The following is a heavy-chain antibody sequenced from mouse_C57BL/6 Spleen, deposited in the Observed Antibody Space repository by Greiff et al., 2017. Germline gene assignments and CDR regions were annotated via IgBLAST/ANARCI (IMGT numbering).Heavy chain of an antibody. D-gene: IGHD2-3*01. J-gene: IGHJ4*01. Sequence: VQLHQPGAELVKPGASVKLSCKASGYTFTSYWMHWVKQRPGQGLEWIGMIHPNSGSTNYNEKFKSKATLTVDKSSSTAYMQLSSLTSEDSAVYYCARSHDGYYDYYAMDYWGQGTSVTVSS. CDR2: IHPNSGST. CDR3: ARSHDGYYDYYAMDY. CDR1: GYTFTSYW. V-gene: IGHV1-64*01.